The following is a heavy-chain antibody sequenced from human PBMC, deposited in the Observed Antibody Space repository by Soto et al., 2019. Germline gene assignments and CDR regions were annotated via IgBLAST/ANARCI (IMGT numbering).Heavy chain of an antibody. CDR3: ARDNSSSWYGQTNWFDP. CDR2: IWYDGSNK. CDR1: GFTFSSYG. J-gene: IGHJ5*02. V-gene: IGHV3-33*01. D-gene: IGHD6-13*01. Sequence: QVQLVESGGGVVQPGRSLRLSCAASGFTFSSYGMHWVRQAPGKGLEWVGVIWYDGSNKYYADSVKGRFTISRDNSKNTLYLQMNSLRAEDTAVYYCARDNSSSWYGQTNWFDPWGQGTLVTVSS.